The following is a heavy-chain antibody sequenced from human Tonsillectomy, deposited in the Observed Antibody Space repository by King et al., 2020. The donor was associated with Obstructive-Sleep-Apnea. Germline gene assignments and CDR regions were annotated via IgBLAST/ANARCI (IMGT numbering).Heavy chain of an antibody. Sequence: VQLQQSGPGLVKPSQTLSLTCAISGDSVSSNSAVWHWIRQSPSRGLEWLGRTYYRSKWYSDYAVSVKSRLTINADTSKNQFSLHLNSVTPEDTAVFYCARYIVSPRDNGRWYFYYGMDVWGQGTTVIVS. V-gene: IGHV6-1*01. CDR3: ARYIVSPRDNGRWYFYYGMDV. CDR1: GDSVSSNSAV. CDR2: TYYRSKWYS. J-gene: IGHJ6*02. D-gene: IGHD4-17*01.